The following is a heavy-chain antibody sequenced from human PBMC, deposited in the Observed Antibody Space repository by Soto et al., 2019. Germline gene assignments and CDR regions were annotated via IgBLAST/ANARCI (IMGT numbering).Heavy chain of an antibody. CDR3: ARGVKAAAPVRSAFDI. CDR2: IIPIFGTA. D-gene: IGHD6-13*01. J-gene: IGHJ3*02. V-gene: IGHV1-69*13. CDR1: GGTFSSYA. Sequence: SVKVSCKASGGTFSSYAISWLRQAPGQGLEWMGGIIPIFGTANYAQKFQGRVTITADESTSTAYMELSSLRSEDTAVYYCARGVKAAAPVRSAFDIWGQGTMVTVS.